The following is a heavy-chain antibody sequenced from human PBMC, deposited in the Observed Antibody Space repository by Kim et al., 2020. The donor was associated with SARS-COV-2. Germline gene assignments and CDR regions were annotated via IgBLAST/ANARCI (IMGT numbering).Heavy chain of an antibody. Sequence: GGSLRLSCTASGFTFGDYALNWVRQAPGKGLEWVGFIRSSAHGGTTEDAASVKGRFTISRDDSKSIAYLQMNSRKTEDTAVYYCSRQLFGSQRPFDYWGQGALVTVSS. CDR3: SRQLFGSQRPFDY. V-gene: IGHV3-49*04. D-gene: IGHD1-26*01. CDR1: GFTFGDYA. J-gene: IGHJ4*02. CDR2: IRSSAHGGTT.